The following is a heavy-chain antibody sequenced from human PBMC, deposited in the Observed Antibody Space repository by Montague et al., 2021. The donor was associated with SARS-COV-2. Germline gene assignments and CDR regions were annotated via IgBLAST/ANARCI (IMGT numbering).Heavy chain of an antibody. CDR1: GVSITSYY. CDR2: IYASGST. D-gene: IGHD3-16*01. CDR3: VRDGGNWYYFDY. J-gene: IGHJ4*02. V-gene: IGHV4-4*07. Sequence: SETLSLTCSISGVSITSYYWSWVRQPAGKGLEWIGHIYASGSTNYSPSLKSRDRLSIDNPKNQFSLKLESLTAADTAVYYCVRDGGNWYYFDYWGQGALATVSS.